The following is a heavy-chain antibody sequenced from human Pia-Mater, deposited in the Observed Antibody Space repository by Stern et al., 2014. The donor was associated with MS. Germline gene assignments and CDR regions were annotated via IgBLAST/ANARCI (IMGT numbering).Heavy chain of an antibody. CDR2: INYSGRT. D-gene: IGHD3-16*01. Sequence: QVQLQESGPGLVKPSQTLSLTCTVSGDSISSGGYYWSWIRQHPGKRLEWIGYINYSGRTYYKPSLKSRVTISVDTSKNTFSLKLTSVTAADTAVYYCARATLGGLDWYFDLWGRGTLVTASS. V-gene: IGHV4-31*03. J-gene: IGHJ2*01. CDR3: ARATLGGLDWYFDL. CDR1: GDSISSGGYY.